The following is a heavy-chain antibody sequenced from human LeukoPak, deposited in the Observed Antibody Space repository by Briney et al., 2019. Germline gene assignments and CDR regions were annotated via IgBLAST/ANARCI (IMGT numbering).Heavy chain of an antibody. CDR3: AGFKGVWIQLWSYTAFDI. D-gene: IGHD5-18*01. CDR2: IYYSGST. Sequence: PSETLSLTCTVSGGSISRYYWSWIRQPPGKGLEWIGYIYYSGSTNYNPSLKSRVTISVDTSKNQFSLKLSSVTAADTAVYYCAGFKGVWIQLWSYTAFDIWGQGTMVTVSS. J-gene: IGHJ3*02. V-gene: IGHV4-59*01. CDR1: GGSISRYY.